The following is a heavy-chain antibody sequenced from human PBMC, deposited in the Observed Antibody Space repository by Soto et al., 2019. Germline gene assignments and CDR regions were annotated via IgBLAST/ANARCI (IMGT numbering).Heavy chain of an antibody. CDR3: ARHNGPLYVGYYYDMDV. CDR1: GGSISSSSYY. D-gene: IGHD3-16*01. J-gene: IGHJ6*02. Sequence: SETLSLTCTVSGGSISSSSYYWGWIRQPPGKRQERIGSIYYSGYTYYNPSLKSRVTISVDTSKNQFSLKLSSVTAADTAVYYCARHNGPLYVGYYYDMDVWGQGTTVT. V-gene: IGHV4-39*01. CDR2: IYYSGYT.